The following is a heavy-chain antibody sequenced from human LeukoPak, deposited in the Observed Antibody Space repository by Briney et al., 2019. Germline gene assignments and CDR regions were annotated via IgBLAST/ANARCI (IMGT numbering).Heavy chain of an antibody. CDR3: ARERGSGYKFDY. CDR1: GFTFSSYA. Sequence: GGSLRLSCAASGFTFSSYAMSWVRQAPGKGLEWVSSISSSSSYIYYADSVKGRFTISRDNAKNSLYLQMNSLRAEDTAVYYCARERGSGYKFDYWGQGTLVTVSS. D-gene: IGHD3-22*01. J-gene: IGHJ4*02. CDR2: ISSSSSYI. V-gene: IGHV3-21*01.